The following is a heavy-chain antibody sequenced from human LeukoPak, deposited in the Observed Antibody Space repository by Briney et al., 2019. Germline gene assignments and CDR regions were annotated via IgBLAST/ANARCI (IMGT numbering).Heavy chain of an antibody. D-gene: IGHD3-22*01. CDR2: IYYSGST. CDR3: ARLSSSGYSTFDY. CDR1: GGSISSYY. J-gene: IGHJ4*02. Sequence: PSETLSLTCTVSGGSISSYYWSWIRQPPGKGLEWIGYIYYSGSTNYNPSLKSRVTISVDTSKNQFSLKLSSVTAADTAVYYCARLSSSGYSTFDYWGQGTLVTVSS. V-gene: IGHV4-59*01.